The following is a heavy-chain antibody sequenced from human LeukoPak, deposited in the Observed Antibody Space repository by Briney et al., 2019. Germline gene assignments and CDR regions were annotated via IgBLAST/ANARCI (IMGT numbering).Heavy chain of an antibody. Sequence: SETLSLTCTVSGYSISSGYYWGWIRQPPGKGLEWIGSIYHSGITYYNPSLKSRVTISVDTSKNQLSLKVSSVTAADTAVYYCARDRLAAAGTAFDYWGQGTLVTVSS. V-gene: IGHV4-38-2*02. CDR1: GYSISSGYY. CDR2: IYHSGIT. D-gene: IGHD6-13*01. J-gene: IGHJ4*02. CDR3: ARDRLAAAGTAFDY.